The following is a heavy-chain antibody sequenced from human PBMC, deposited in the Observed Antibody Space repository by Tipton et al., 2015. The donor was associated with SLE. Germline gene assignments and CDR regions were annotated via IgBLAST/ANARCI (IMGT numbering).Heavy chain of an antibody. CDR1: GFTFDDYA. CDR2: ISWNSGSI. V-gene: IGHV3-9*01. CDR3: AKDITIFGVVAPLDI. D-gene: IGHD3-3*01. Sequence: SLRLSCAASGFTFDDYAMHWVRQAPGKGLEWVSGISWNSGSIGYADSVKGRFTISRDNAKNSLYLQMNSLRAEDTALYYCAKDITIFGVVAPLDIWGHGTMVTVSS. J-gene: IGHJ3*02.